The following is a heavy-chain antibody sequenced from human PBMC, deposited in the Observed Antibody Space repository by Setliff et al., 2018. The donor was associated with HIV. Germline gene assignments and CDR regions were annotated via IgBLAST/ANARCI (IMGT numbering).Heavy chain of an antibody. D-gene: IGHD3-22*01. J-gene: IGHJ4*02. CDR1: GGSISSYY. CDR2: IYTSGST. Sequence: SETLSLTCTVSGGSISSYYRSWIRQPPGKGLEWIGYIYTSGSTNYNPSPKSRVTISVDTSKNQFSLKLSSVTAADTAVYYCARGLSFYDPGGFDYWGQGTLVTVSS. V-gene: IGHV4-4*09. CDR3: ARGLSFYDPGGFDY.